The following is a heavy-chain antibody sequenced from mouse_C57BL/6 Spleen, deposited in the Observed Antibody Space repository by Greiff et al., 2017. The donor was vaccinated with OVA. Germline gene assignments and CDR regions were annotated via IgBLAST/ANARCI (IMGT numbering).Heavy chain of an antibody. CDR1: GFSLTSYG. V-gene: IGHV2-2*01. J-gene: IGHJ1*03. Sequence: QVQLQQSGPGLVQPSQSLSITCTVSGFSLTSYGVHWVRQSPGKGLEWLGVIWSGGSTAYNAAFISRLSISKDNSKSQVFFKMNSLQADDTAIYYGASHYDYDPSSWYFDVWGTGTTVTVSS. CDR3: ASHYDYDPSSWYFDV. CDR2: IWSGGST. D-gene: IGHD2-4*01.